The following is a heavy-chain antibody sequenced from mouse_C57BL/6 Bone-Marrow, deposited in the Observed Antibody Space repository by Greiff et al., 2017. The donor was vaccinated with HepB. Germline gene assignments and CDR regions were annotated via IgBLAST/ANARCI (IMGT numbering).Heavy chain of an antibody. CDR3: ARRGGYFYWYFDV. CDR1: GFNIKNTY. D-gene: IGHD2-3*01. CDR2: IDPANGNT. J-gene: IGHJ1*03. V-gene: IGHV14-3*01. Sequence: EVMLVESVAELVRPGASVKLSCTASGFNIKNTYMHWVKQRPEQGLEWIGRIDPANGNTKYAPKVKGTATITADTSSNTAYLQLSSLTSEDPAIYYCARRGGYFYWYFDVWGTGTTVTVSS.